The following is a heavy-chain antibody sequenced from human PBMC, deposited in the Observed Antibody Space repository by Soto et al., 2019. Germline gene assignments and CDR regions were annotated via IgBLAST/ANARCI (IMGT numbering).Heavy chain of an antibody. CDR1: GGSSSGDRYY. J-gene: IGHJ5*02. V-gene: IGHV4-31*03. CDR2: IYYSGST. CDR3: ARADIVVVVAATRPPGANWFDP. Sequence: SETLSLTCTVSGGSSSGDRYYWSWIRQHPGKGLEWIGYIYYSGSTYYNPSLKSRVTISVDTSKNQFSLKLSSVTAADTAVYYCARADIVVVVAATRPPGANWFDPWGQGTLVTVSS. D-gene: IGHD2-15*01.